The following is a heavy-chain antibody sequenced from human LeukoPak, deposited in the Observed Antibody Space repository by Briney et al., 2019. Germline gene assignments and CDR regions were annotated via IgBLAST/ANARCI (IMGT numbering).Heavy chain of an antibody. Sequence: TSETLSLTCTVSGGSISSSSYYWGWIRQPPGKGLEWIGSIYYSGSTYYNPSLKSRVTISVDTSKNQFSLKLSSVTAADTAVYYCARDRPGYYYGSGSEYYFDYWGQGTLVTVSS. CDR2: IYYSGST. D-gene: IGHD3-10*01. CDR3: ARDRPGYYYGSGSEYYFDY. V-gene: IGHV4-39*07. CDR1: GGSISSSSYY. J-gene: IGHJ4*02.